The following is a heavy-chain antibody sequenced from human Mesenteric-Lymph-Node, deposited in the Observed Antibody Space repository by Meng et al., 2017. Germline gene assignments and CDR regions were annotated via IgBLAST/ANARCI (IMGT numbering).Heavy chain of an antibody. Sequence: ASVKVSCKASGYTFTDYYMHWVRQAPGQGLEWMGRINPNSGGTNYAQKFQGRVTVTRDTSISTAYMELSRLRSDDTAVYYCARGRSFISNYYYYGMDVWGQGTTVTVSS. CDR3: ARGRSFISNYYYYGMDV. J-gene: IGHJ6*02. CDR1: GYTFTDYY. V-gene: IGHV1-2*06. CDR2: INPNSGGT. D-gene: IGHD2-15*01.